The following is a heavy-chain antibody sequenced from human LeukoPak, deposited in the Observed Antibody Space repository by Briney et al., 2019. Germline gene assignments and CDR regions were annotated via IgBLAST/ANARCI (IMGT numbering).Heavy chain of an antibody. Sequence: GGSLRLSCAASGFTFSSYGIHWVRQAPGKGLEWVAFIRYDGSNKYYADSVKGRFTISRDNSKNTLYLQMNSLRAEDTALYYCAKDQARGIVVIKGYDAFDIWGQGTMVTVSS. CDR3: AKDQARGIVVIKGYDAFDI. CDR2: IRYDGSNK. CDR1: GFTFSSYG. J-gene: IGHJ3*02. V-gene: IGHV3-30*02. D-gene: IGHD3-22*01.